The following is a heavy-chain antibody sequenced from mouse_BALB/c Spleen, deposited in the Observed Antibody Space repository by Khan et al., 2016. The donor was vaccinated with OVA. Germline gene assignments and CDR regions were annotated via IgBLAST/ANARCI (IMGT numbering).Heavy chain of an antibody. Sequence: QVQLKESGPGLVAPSQSLSITCTVYGYSLTRYGVHWVRQPPGKGLEWLGLIWAGGSTNYNWALMSRLSISIDTSKSLVFLIMNSLQTDDTALDYCARSKYLARYWGQGTTLTVSS. D-gene: IGHD3-3*01. V-gene: IGHV2-9*02. CDR3: ARSKYLARY. CDR1: GYSLTRYG. J-gene: IGHJ2*01. CDR2: IWAGGST.